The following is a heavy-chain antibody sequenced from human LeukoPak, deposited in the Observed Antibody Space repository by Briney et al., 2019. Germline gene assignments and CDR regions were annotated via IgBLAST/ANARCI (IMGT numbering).Heavy chain of an antibody. CDR1: GYTFTSYY. V-gene: IGHV1-46*01. J-gene: IGHJ6*02. Sequence: ASVKVSCKASGYTFTSYYMHWVRQAPGQGLEWMGIINPSGGSTSYAQKFQGRVTMTRDTSTSTVYMELSRLRSEDTAVYYCARDGQVSTVAGVYYGMDVWGQGTTVTVSS. D-gene: IGHD6-19*01. CDR2: INPSGGST. CDR3: ARDGQVSTVAGVYYGMDV.